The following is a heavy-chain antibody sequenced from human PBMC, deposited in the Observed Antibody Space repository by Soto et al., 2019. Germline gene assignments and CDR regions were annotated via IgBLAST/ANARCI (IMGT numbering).Heavy chain of an antibody. Sequence: PWGSRRLSCAASGFTFSSYAMSWVRQAPGKGLEWVAVIWYDGSDKYYADSVKGRFTISRDDSKNTVYLQMNGLEIEDTGMYYCVTRFTAVATARFDYWGQGTLVTVSS. CDR3: VTRFTAVATARFDY. D-gene: IGHD2-21*02. V-gene: IGHV3-33*08. CDR2: IWYDGSDK. CDR1: GFTFSSYA. J-gene: IGHJ4*02.